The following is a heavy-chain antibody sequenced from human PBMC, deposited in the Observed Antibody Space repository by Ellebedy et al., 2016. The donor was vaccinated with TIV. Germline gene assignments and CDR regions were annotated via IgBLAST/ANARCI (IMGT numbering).Heavy chain of an antibody. CDR2: IDLSDSYS. V-gene: IGHV5-10-1*01. CDR1: GYSLSSFY. CDR3: AGRGEGSVSHFGMDV. D-gene: IGHD1-26*01. J-gene: IGHJ6*02. Sequence: PGGSLRLSCKASGYSLSSFYISWVRQMPGKGLEWMGRIDLSDSYSNYSPSLQGHVTMSADKSSGTAYLQWISLRASDTAIYYCAGRGEGSVSHFGMDVWGQGTTVTVSS.